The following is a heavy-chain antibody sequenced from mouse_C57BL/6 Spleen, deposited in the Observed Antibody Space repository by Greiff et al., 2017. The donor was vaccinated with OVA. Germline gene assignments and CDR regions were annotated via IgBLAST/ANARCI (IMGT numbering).Heavy chain of an antibody. CDR3: ARAYYSNYVGYYYAMDY. V-gene: IGHV3-6*01. D-gene: IGHD2-5*01. Sequence: EVKVEESGPGLVKPSQSLSLTCSVTGYSITSGYYWNWIRQFPGNKLEWMGYISYDGSNNYNPSLKNRISITRDTSKNQFFLKLNSVTTEDTATYYCARAYYSNYVGYYYAMDYWGQGTSVTVSS. CDR1: GYSITSGYY. CDR2: ISYDGSN. J-gene: IGHJ4*01.